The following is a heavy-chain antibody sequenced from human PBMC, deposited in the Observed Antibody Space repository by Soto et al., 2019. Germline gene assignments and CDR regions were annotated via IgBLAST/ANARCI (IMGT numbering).Heavy chain of an antibody. CDR2: ISAYNANT. CDR1: GYTFTSYG. CDR3: ARDRLGATGDY. Sequence: GASVKVSCKASGYTFTSYGISWVRQGTGQGLEWMGWISAYNANTNYAQKLQGRVTMTTDTSTSTSYMELRSLRSDDTAVYFCARDRLGATGDYWGQGTLVTVSS. V-gene: IGHV1-18*01. J-gene: IGHJ4*02. D-gene: IGHD1-26*01.